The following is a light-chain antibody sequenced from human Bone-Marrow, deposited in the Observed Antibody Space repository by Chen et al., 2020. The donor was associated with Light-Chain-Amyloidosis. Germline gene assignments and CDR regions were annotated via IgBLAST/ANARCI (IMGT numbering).Light chain of an antibody. V-gene: IGLV3-25*03. CDR1: DLPTKY. J-gene: IGLJ2*01. CDR2: RGT. CDR3: QSADSSGTYEVI. Sequence: SYELTQPPSVSVSPGQTARITCSGDDLPTKYAYWYQQKPGQATVLVIHRGTERPTGISERFSGSSSGTTGTLTISGVQAEDEAGYHCQSADSSGTYEVIFGGGTKLTVL.